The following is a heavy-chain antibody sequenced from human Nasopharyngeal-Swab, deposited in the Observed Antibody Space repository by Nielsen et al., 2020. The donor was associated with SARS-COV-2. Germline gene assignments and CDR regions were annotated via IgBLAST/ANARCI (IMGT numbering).Heavy chain of an antibody. D-gene: IGHD2-2*01. CDR3: AKDTEYQLPGDYFDY. V-gene: IGHV3-23*01. J-gene: IGHJ4*02. CDR2: ISGSGGST. CDR1: GFTFSSYA. Sequence: GGSLRLSCAASGFTFSSYAMSWVRQAPGKGLEWVSAISGSGGSTYYADSVKGRFTITRANSKNTLYLQMNSLRAEDTAVYYCAKDTEYQLPGDYFDYWGQGTLVTVSS.